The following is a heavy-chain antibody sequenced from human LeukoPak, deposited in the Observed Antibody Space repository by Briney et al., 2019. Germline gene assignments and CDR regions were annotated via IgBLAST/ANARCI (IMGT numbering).Heavy chain of an antibody. CDR3: AREYSSSWADAFDI. D-gene: IGHD6-13*01. CDR2: IYYSGST. J-gene: IGHJ3*02. V-gene: IGHV4-31*03. CDR1: GGSISSGGYY. Sequence: SQTLSPTCTVSGGSISSGGYYWSWIRQHPGKGLEWIGYIYYSGSTYYNPSLKSRVTISVDTSKNQFSLKLSSVTAADTAVYYCAREYSSSWADAFDIWGQGTMVTVSS.